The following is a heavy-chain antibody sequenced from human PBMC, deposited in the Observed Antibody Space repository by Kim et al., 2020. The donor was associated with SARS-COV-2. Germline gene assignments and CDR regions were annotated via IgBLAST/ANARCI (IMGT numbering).Heavy chain of an antibody. D-gene: IGHD1-26*01. V-gene: IGHV4-31*03. CDR3: ARAQWELLHPYYFDY. Sequence: SETLSLTCTVSGGSISSGGYYWSWIRQHPGKGLEWIGYIYYSGSTYYNPSLKSRVTISVDTSKNQFSLKLSSVTAADTAVYYCARAQWELLHPYYFDYWGQGTLVTVSS. J-gene: IGHJ4*02. CDR2: IYYSGST. CDR1: GGSISSGGYY.